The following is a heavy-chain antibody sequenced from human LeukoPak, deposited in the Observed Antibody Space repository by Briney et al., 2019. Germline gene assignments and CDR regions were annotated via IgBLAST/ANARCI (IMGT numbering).Heavy chain of an antibody. V-gene: IGHV4-34*01. CDR3: ARTRQGYDYVWGSYRRTNWFDP. Sequence: SETLSLTCAVYGGSFSGYYWSWIRQPPGKGLEWIGDINHSGSTNYNPSLKSRVTISVDTSKNQFSLKLSSVTAADTAVYYCARTRQGYDYVWGSYRRTNWFDPWGQGTLVTVSS. D-gene: IGHD3-16*02. CDR1: GGSFSGYY. J-gene: IGHJ5*02. CDR2: INHSGST.